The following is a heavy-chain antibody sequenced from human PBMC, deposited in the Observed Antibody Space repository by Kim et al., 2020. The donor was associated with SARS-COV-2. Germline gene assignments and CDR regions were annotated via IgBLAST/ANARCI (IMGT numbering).Heavy chain of an antibody. CDR1: GFTFSGSA. CDR2: IRSKANSYAT. Sequence: GGSLRLSCAASGFTFSGSAMHWVRQASGKGLEWVGRIRSKANSYATAYAASVKGRFTISRDDSKNTAYLQMNSLKTEDTAVYYCTRRGYCSGGSCYGGIDYWGQGTLVTVSS. J-gene: IGHJ4*02. CDR3: TRRGYCSGGSCYGGIDY. V-gene: IGHV3-73*01. D-gene: IGHD2-15*01.